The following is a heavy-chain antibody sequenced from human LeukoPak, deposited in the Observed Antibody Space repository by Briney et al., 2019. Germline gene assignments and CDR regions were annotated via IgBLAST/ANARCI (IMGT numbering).Heavy chain of an antibody. CDR1: GFTFSSYG. Sequence: GRSLRLSCAASGFTFSSYGMHWVRQAPGKGLEWVAVISYDGSNKYYADSVKGRFTISRDNSKNTLYLQMNSLRAEDTAVYYCAKDYYPTVFDAFDIWGQGTMVTVSS. D-gene: IGHD1-26*01. CDR3: AKDYYPTVFDAFDI. V-gene: IGHV3-30*18. CDR2: ISYDGSNK. J-gene: IGHJ3*02.